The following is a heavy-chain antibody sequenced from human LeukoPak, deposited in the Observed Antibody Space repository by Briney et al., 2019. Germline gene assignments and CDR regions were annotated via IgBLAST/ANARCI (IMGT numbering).Heavy chain of an antibody. CDR3: ARGQTKRLLWFGELLSNINPFDS. D-gene: IGHD3-10*01. J-gene: IGHJ4*02. Sequence: ASVKVSCKASGYTFTRYGISWVRQAPGQGLEWMGWISGHNGHTNYAQKFQGRVTMSTDTSTSTVYMELRSLTSDDTDVYDCARGQTKRLLWFGELLSNINPFDSWGQGTLVTVSS. CDR1: GYTFTRYG. V-gene: IGHV1-18*01. CDR2: ISGHNGHT.